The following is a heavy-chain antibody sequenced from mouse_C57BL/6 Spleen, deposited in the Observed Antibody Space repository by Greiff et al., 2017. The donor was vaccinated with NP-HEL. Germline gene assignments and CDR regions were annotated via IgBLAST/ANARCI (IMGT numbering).Heavy chain of an antibody. J-gene: IGHJ4*01. V-gene: IGHV7-3*01. D-gene: IGHD2-4*01. Sequence: EVKVVESGGGLVQPGGSLSLSCAASGFTFTDYYMSWVRQPPGKALEWLGFIRNKANGYTTEYSASVKGRFTISRDNSQSILYLQMNALRAEDSATYYGARYGDYDGGVYYYAMDYWGQGTSVTVSS. CDR3: ARYGDYDGGVYYYAMDY. CDR1: GFTFTDYY. CDR2: IRNKANGYTT.